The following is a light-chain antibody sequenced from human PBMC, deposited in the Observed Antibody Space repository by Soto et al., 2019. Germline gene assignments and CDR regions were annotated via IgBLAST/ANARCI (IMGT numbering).Light chain of an antibody. CDR1: QSVLYSSDNKNY. Sequence: DIVMTQSPDSLAVSLGERATINCKSSQSVLYSSDNKNYLAWYQMKPGQPPKLLIYWASTRESGVPDRFSGSGSGTDFTLTISSLQAEDVAVYYCQQYYSLPLTFGGGTKVEIK. V-gene: IGKV4-1*01. CDR2: WAS. J-gene: IGKJ4*01. CDR3: QQYYSLPLT.